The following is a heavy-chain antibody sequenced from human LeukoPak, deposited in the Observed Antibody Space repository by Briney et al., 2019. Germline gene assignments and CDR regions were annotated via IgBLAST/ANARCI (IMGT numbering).Heavy chain of an antibody. CDR1: GFTVRYSS. J-gene: IGHJ4*02. Sequence: GGSLRLSCVASGFTVRYSSLNWVRQAPGKGLEWISSISSSSTFIYYADSVKGRFTISRDNAQNSVYLQMNSLRAEDTAVYFCAGGTSSDSYYYDYWGQGTQVTVSS. D-gene: IGHD1-7*01. CDR3: AGGTSSDSYYYDY. V-gene: IGHV3-21*01. CDR2: ISSSSTFI.